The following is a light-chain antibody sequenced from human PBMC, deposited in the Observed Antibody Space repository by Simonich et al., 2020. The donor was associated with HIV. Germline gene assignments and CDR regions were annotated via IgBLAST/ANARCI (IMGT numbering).Light chain of an antibody. CDR3: AAWDDSLSGWV. V-gene: IGLV1-47*01. CDR1: SSNLRNNY. J-gene: IGLJ3*02. Sequence: QSVLTQPPSASGPPGQRVTISCSGSSSNLRNNYVTWYQQLSGTAPKLPIYRNNRRPSGVPDRFSGSKSGTSASLAISGLRSEDEADYYCAAWDDSLSGWVFGGGTKLTVL. CDR2: RNN.